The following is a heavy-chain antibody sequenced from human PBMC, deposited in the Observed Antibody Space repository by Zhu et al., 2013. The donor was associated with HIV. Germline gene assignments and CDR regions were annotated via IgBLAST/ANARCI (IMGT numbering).Heavy chain of an antibody. V-gene: IGHV1-2*02. J-gene: IGHJ3*02. CDR1: EYTFTGYY. D-gene: IGHD1-1*01. CDR3: ARDGVTTTKNAFDI. CDR2: INPSGGT. Sequence: QVQLVQSGAEVKKPGVSVRVSCKASEYTFTGYYIHWMRQAPGQGLEWMGWINPSGGTKYAQKFQGRVTMTRDTSISTAYMELSRLTSDDTAVYYCARDGVTTTKNAFDIWGQGTMVTVSS.